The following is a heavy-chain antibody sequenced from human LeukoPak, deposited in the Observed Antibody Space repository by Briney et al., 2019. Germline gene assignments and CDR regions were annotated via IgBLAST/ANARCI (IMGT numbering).Heavy chain of an antibody. V-gene: IGHV4-34*01. CDR2: INHSGST. J-gene: IGHJ5*02. Sequence: SETLSLTCAVYGGSFSGYYWSWIRQPPGKGLESIGEINHSGSTNYNPSLKSRVTISVDTSKNQFSLKLSSVTAADTAVYYCARGGDYYGTFDPWGQGTLVTVSS. CDR3: ARGGDYYGTFDP. CDR1: GGSFSGYY. D-gene: IGHD3-10*01.